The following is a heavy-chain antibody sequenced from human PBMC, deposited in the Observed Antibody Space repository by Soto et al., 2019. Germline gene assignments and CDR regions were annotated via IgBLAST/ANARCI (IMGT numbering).Heavy chain of an antibody. J-gene: IGHJ4*02. V-gene: IGHV3-73*01. Sequence: EVQLVESGGGLVQPGGSLKLSCAASGFTFSGSAMHWVRQASGKGLEWVGRIRSKANSYATAYAASVKGRCTISRDDSQNTAYLQMNSLKTEDTAVYYCTRHASSSWENGYWGQGTLVTVSS. CDR3: TRHASSSWENGY. CDR2: IRSKANSYAT. D-gene: IGHD6-13*01. CDR1: GFTFSGSA.